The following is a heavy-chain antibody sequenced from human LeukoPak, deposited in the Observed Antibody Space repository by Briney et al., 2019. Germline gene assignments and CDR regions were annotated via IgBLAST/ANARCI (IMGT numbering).Heavy chain of an antibody. V-gene: IGHV4-4*07. CDR2: IYTSGST. Sequence: SETLSLTCTVSGGSISSYYWSWIRQPAGKGLEWIGRIYTSGSTNYNPSLKSRVTMSVDTSKNQFPLKLSSVTAADTAVYYCARAYCSSTSCYPDWYFDLWGRGTLVTVSS. CDR1: GGSISSYY. CDR3: ARAYCSSTSCYPDWYFDL. D-gene: IGHD2-2*01. J-gene: IGHJ2*01.